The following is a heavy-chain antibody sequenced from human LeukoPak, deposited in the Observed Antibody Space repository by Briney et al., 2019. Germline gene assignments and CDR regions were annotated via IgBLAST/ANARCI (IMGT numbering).Heavy chain of an antibody. V-gene: IGHV3-48*04. CDR1: GFTFSGYD. CDR2: ASSSSSTI. J-gene: IGHJ6*02. Sequence: GGSLRLSCAASGFTFSGYDMSWVRQAPGKGLEWVSYASSSSSTIYYADSVKSRFTISRDNAKNSLYLQMNSLRAEDTAVYYCARLRYYGMDVWGQGTTVTVSS. CDR3: ARLRYYGMDV.